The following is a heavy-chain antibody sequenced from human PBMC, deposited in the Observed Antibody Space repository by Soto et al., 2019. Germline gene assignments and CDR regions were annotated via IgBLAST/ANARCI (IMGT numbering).Heavy chain of an antibody. V-gene: IGHV1-2*04. CDR3: ARLVITGEFDY. CDR1: GYNFADYH. J-gene: IGHJ4*02. Sequence: ASVTVSCKASGYNFADYHIHWVRQAPGQGFEWMGWINPESGDTKCAQNFQGWVTMTTDTSSSTAYLGLRRLLSDDTAVYFCARLVITGEFDYWGQGTLVTVSS. CDR2: INPESGDT. D-gene: IGHD3-22*01.